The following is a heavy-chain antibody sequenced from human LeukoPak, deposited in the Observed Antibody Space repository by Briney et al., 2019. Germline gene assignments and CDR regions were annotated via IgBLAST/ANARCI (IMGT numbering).Heavy chain of an antibody. J-gene: IGHJ4*02. CDR1: GFTLSSYA. CDR2: ISGSGGST. CDR3: AKSPGVSHFDY. V-gene: IGHV3-23*01. Sequence: GRSLRLSCAASGFTLSSYAMSWVRQAPGKGLEWVSAISGSGGSTYYADSVKGRFTISRDNSKNTLYLQMNSLRAEDTAVYYCAKSPGVSHFDYWGQGTLVTVSS. D-gene: IGHD3-10*01.